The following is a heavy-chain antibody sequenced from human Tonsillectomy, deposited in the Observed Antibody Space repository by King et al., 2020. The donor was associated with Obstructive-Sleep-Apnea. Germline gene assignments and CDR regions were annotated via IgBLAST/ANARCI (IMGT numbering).Heavy chain of an antibody. J-gene: IGHJ4*02. V-gene: IGHV4-59*08. CDR2: MYYSGNT. CDR3: ARHRGVEDYGDYGDYFDY. CDR1: GGSISNYY. Sequence: QLQESGPGLVKPSETLSLTCTVSGGSISNYYWSWIRQPPGKGLEWIGYMYYSGNTNFNPSLQSRVTISADTSKIQFSLRLSSVTAADTAVYYCARHRGVEDYGDYGDYFDYWGQGTLVTVSS. D-gene: IGHD4-17*01.